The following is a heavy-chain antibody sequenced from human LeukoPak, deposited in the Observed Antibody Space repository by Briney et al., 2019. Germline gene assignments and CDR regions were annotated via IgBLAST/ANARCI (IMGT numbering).Heavy chain of an antibody. D-gene: IGHD1-26*01. V-gene: IGHV3-49*04. CDR1: GFTFGDYA. CDR3: TRDHSGSYWGYWFDP. Sequence: GGSLRLSCTASGFTFGDYAMSWVRQAPGKGLEWVGFIRSKAYGGTTEYAASMKGRFTISRDDSKSIAYLQMNSLKTEDTAVYYCTRDHSGSYWGYWFDPWGQGTLVTVSS. CDR2: IRSKAYGGTT. J-gene: IGHJ5*02.